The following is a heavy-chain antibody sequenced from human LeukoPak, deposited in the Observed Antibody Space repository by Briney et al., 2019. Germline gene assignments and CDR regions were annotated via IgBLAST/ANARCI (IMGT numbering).Heavy chain of an antibody. D-gene: IGHD2/OR15-2a*01. CDR1: GGSTSSYY. CDR2: ISDIGSI. V-gene: IGHV4-59*08. Sequence: SETLSLTCTVSGGSTSSYYWSWIRQPPGKGLEWIAYISDIGSINYNPSLKSRVTISLDTSKNQFSLKLSSVTAADTAVYYCVGHHPRNTVDFWGQGTLVTVSS. J-gene: IGHJ4*02. CDR3: VGHHPRNTVDF.